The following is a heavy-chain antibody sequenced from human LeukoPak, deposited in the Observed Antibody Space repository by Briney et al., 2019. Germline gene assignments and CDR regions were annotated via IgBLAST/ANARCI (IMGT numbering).Heavy chain of an antibody. V-gene: IGHV3-48*01. CDR1: GFSFSSYS. CDR2: ISGDGNAK. D-gene: IGHD2/OR15-2a*01. J-gene: IGHJ4*02. Sequence: GGSLRLSCAASGFSFSSYSINWVRQAPGKGREWVSYISGDGNAKHYTDSVKGRFTISRDNAKNALYLQMNSLRAEDTAVYFCARDYVYAFEYWGQGTLVTVSS. CDR3: ARDYVYAFEY.